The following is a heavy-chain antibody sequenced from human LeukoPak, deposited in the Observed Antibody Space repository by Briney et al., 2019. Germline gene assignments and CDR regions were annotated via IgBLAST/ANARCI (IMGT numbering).Heavy chain of an antibody. CDR3: ATFSGPGVLDY. V-gene: IGHV3-30*02. J-gene: IGHJ4*02. CDR1: GLTFTNYG. CDR2: IQNDGSKK. Sequence: PGGSLRLSCATSGLTFTNYGMHWVRQAPGKGLEWVSFIQNDGSKKYYEDSVKDRFTISRDNSKSTLYLQMTSLRPEDTAVYYCATFSGPGVLDYWGQGTLVTVSS. D-gene: IGHD3-10*01.